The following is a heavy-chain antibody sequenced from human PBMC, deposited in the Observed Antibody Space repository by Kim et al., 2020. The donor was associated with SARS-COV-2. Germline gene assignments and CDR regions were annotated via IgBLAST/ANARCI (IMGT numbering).Heavy chain of an antibody. V-gene: IGHV3-13*04. CDR3: ARGTTVTTGYYYGMDV. J-gene: IGHJ6*02. Sequence: GGSLRLSCAASGFTFSSYDMHWVRQATGKGLEWVSAIGTAGDTYYPGSVKGRFTISRENAKNSLYLQMNSLRAGDTAVYYCARGTTVTTGYYYGMDVWGQGTTVTVSS. CDR2: IGTAGDT. D-gene: IGHD4-17*01. CDR1: GFTFSSYD.